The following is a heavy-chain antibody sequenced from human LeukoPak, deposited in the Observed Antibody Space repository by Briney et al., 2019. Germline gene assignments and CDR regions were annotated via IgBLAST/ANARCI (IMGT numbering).Heavy chain of an antibody. V-gene: IGHV4-31*03. Sequence: PSETLSLTCTVSGGSISSGGSYWSWIRQHPGKGLECIGYIYYSGSTYYNPSLKSRVTISVDTSKNQFSLKLSSVTAADTAVYYCASRTFEGDSYGTLTNWGQGTLVTVSS. CDR3: ASRTFEGDSYGTLTN. D-gene: IGHD5-18*01. CDR1: GGSISSGGSY. J-gene: IGHJ4*02. CDR2: IYYSGST.